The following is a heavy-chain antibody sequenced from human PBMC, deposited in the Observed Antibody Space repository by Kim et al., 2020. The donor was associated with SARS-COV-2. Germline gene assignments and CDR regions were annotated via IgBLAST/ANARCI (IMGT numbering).Heavy chain of an antibody. D-gene: IGHD3-3*02. CDR3: ARGHFYFDY. Sequence: THYNPSLKTRVTISIDTSKNQLSLKLSSVTAAATAVYYCARGHFYFDYWGQGTLVTVSS. CDR2: T. J-gene: IGHJ4*02. V-gene: IGHV4-39*07.